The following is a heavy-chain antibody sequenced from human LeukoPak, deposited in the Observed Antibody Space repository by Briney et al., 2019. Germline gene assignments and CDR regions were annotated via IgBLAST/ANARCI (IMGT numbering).Heavy chain of an antibody. J-gene: IGHJ4*02. CDR1: GFTVSSNY. CDR3: ARNLYYYDSSGYYYY. CDR2: IYTGGST. D-gene: IGHD3-22*01. V-gene: IGHV3-66*01. Sequence: GESLRLSSAASGFTVSSNYMSWVRQAPGKGLEWVSAIYTGGSTYYAGSVKGRFTISRDNSKNTLYLQMNSLRAEDTAVYYCARNLYYYDSSGYYYYWGQGTLVTVSS.